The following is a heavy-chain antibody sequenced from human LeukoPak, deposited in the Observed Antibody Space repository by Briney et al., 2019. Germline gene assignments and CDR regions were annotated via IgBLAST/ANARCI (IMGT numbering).Heavy chain of an antibody. Sequence: GGSLRLSCAVSGFTFSSYGMHWVRQAPGRGLEWVAFTLYDGSNQYYPDSVRGRFTISRDNSKNTLFLQMNNLTPDDTAVYYCAKDLLLRQFVLDFWGQGTPVTVSS. D-gene: IGHD5-24*01. J-gene: IGHJ4*02. CDR3: AKDLLLRQFVLDF. V-gene: IGHV3-30*02. CDR2: TLYDGSNQ. CDR1: GFTFSSYG.